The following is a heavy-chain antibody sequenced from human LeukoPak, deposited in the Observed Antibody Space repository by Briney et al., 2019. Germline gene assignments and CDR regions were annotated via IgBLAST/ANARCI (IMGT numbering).Heavy chain of an antibody. CDR1: GFTFSSYE. J-gene: IGHJ5*02. V-gene: IGHV3-48*03. CDR3: AKESRPYCSGGSCPENWFDP. Sequence: GGSLRLSCAASGFTFSSYEMNWVRLAPGKGLEWVSYISESGSAIYYADSVKGRFTISRDNSKNTLYLQMNSLRAEDTAVYYCAKESRPYCSGGSCPENWFDPWGQGTLVTVSS. D-gene: IGHD2-15*01. CDR2: ISESGSAI.